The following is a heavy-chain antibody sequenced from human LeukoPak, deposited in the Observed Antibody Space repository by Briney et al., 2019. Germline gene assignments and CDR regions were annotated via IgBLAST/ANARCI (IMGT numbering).Heavy chain of an antibody. CDR3: ARGPYYYGSGSYFFDY. CDR2: IYHSGST. V-gene: IGHV4-38-2*02. D-gene: IGHD3-10*01. Sequence: SETLSLTCTVSGYSISSGYYWGWIRQPPGKGLEWIGSIYHSGSTYYNPSLKSRVTISVDTSKNQFSLKLSSVTAADTAVYYCARGPYYYGSGSYFFDYWGQGTLVTVSS. J-gene: IGHJ4*02. CDR1: GYSISSGYY.